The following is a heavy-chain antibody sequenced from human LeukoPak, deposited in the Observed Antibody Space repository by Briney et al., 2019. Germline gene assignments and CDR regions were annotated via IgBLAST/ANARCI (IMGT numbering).Heavy chain of an antibody. V-gene: IGHV1-46*01. D-gene: IGHD1-26*01. CDR3: ARDWSYGDYSGY. CDR1: GYTFTSYG. Sequence: GASVKVSCKASGYTFTSYGISWVRQAPGQGLEWMGIINPSGGSTSYAQKFQGRVTMTRDTSTSTVYMELSSLRSEDTAVYYCARDWSYGDYSGYWGQGTLVTVSS. J-gene: IGHJ4*02. CDR2: INPSGGST.